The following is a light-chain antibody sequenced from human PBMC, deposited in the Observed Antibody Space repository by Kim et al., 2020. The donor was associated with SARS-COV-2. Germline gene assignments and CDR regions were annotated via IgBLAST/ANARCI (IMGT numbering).Light chain of an antibody. J-gene: IGKJ3*01. Sequence: DIQMTQSPSSLSASVGDRVTITCRASQSISSYLNWYQQQPGKAPKLLIYAASSVQSGVPSRFSGSGSGTEFTLTISSLQPEDFATYYWQQSNRTPCTFGPGTKVDIK. V-gene: IGKV1-39*01. CDR3: QQSNRTPCT. CDR2: AAS. CDR1: QSISSY.